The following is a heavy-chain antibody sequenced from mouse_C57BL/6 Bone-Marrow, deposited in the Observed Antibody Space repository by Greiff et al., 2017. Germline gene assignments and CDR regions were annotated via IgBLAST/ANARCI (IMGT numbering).Heavy chain of an antibody. CDR2: IYPRSGNT. D-gene: IGHD1-1*01. J-gene: IGHJ1*03. CDR3: ALYYGCSFYWYFDV. CDR1: GYTFTSYG. V-gene: IGHV1-81*01. Sequence: VQLQQSGAELARPGASVKLSCKASGYTFTSYGISWVKQRTGQGLEWIGEIYPRSGNTYYNEKFKGKATLTADKSSSTSSMELRSLTSEDSAVYFCALYYGCSFYWYFDVWGTGTTVTVSS.